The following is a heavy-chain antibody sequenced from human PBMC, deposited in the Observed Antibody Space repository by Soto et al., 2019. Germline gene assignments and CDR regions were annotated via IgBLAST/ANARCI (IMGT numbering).Heavy chain of an antibody. V-gene: IGHV3-23*01. CDR2: ISGSGGST. CDR3: EKTLAVVSDAGYDYYGMDV. J-gene: IGHJ6*02. Sequence: GGSLRLSCVASGFTFSSYAMSWVRQAPGKGLEWVSAISGSGGSTYYADSVKGRFTISRDNSKNTLYLQMNSLRAEDTAVYYCEKTLAVVSDAGYDYYGMDVWGQGTTVNVSS. D-gene: IGHD6-19*01. CDR1: GFTFSSYA.